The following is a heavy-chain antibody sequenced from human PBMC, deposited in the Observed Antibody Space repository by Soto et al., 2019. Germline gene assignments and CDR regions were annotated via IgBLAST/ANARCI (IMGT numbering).Heavy chain of an antibody. V-gene: IGHV3-72*01. CDR3: ARDLAIFGVATEGDY. Sequence: PGGSLRLACAASGFTCSDHYMDWVRQAPGKGLEWVGRIRKEANSYTTEYATSVKGRFTISRDDSKNSLYLQMNSLKTEDTAVYYCARDLAIFGVATEGDYWGQGTLVTVSS. CDR1: GFTCSDHY. J-gene: IGHJ4*02. CDR2: IRKEANSYTT. D-gene: IGHD3-3*01.